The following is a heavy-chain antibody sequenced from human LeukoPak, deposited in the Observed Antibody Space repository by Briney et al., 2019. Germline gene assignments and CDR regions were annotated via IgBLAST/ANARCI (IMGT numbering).Heavy chain of an antibody. J-gene: IGHJ4*02. CDR2: ISSSSSYI. V-gene: IGHV3-21*01. Sequence: TPGGSLRLSCAASGFTFSSYSMNWVRQAPGKGLEWVSSISSSSSYIYYADPVKGRFTISRDNAKNSLYLQMNSLRAEDTAVYYCARRRGSGWYDRDYWGQGTLVTVSS. CDR1: GFTFSSYS. D-gene: IGHD6-19*01. CDR3: ARRRGSGWYDRDY.